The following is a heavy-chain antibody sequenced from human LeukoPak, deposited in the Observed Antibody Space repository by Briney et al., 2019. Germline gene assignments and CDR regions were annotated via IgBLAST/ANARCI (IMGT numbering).Heavy chain of an antibody. CDR2: ISAYNGNT. D-gene: IGHD3-22*01. CDR1: GYTFTSYG. CDR3: ARDYVSVSYYYDSSGYYYEDY. V-gene: IGHV1-18*01. J-gene: IGHJ4*02. Sequence: ASVKVSCKASGYTFTSYGISWVRQAPGQGLEWMGWISAYNGNTNYAQKHQGRVTMTTDTSTSTAYMELRSLRSDDTAVYYCARDYVSVSYYYDSSGYYYEDYWGQGTLVTVSS.